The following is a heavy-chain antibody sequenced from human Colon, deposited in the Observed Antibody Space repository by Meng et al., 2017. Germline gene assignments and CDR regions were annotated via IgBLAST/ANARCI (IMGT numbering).Heavy chain of an antibody. CDR2: IHSSGNT. D-gene: IGHD2-2*01. V-gene: IGHV4-30-4*01. CDR1: GCSINSADYY. CDR3: ARNPVIPDARTFDF. Sequence: QVQLQESGPGMVKLSQTLSLTCTISGCSINSADYYWTLIRQSPGKGLEWLGYIHSSGNTYYTPSLKSRLTMSLDTSKNQFSLRLTSVTAADTAVYYCARNPVIPDARTFDFWGQGALVTVSS. J-gene: IGHJ4*02.